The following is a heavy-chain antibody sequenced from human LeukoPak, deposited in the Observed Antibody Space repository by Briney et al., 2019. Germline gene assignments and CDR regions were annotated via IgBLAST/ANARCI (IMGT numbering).Heavy chain of an antibody. J-gene: IGHJ3*02. CDR2: FDPEDGET. Sequence: ASVKVSCKVSGYTLTELSMHWVRQAPGKGLEWMGGFDPEDGETIYAQKFQGRVTMTEDTSTDTAYMELSSLRFEDTAVYYCATDSWGDPEVVGAFDMWGQGTIVTASS. D-gene: IGHD2-2*01. V-gene: IGHV1-24*01. CDR1: GYTLTELS. CDR3: ATDSWGDPEVVGAFDM.